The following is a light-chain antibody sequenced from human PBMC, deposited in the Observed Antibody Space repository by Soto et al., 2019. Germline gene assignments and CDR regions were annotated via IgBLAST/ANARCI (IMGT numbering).Light chain of an antibody. Sequence: QSVLTQPPSASGSPGQSVAISCTGTSSDVGGYNYVSWYQQHPGKAPKLMIYEVNKRPSGVPDRFSGSKSGNTASLTVSGPQADDEAHYYCSSYAGSNNFVFGTGTKVTVL. CDR1: SSDVGGYNY. J-gene: IGLJ1*01. CDR3: SSYAGSNNFV. V-gene: IGLV2-8*01. CDR2: EVN.